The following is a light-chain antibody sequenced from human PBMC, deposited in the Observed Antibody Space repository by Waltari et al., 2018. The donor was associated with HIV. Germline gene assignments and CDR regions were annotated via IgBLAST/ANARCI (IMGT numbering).Light chain of an antibody. CDR2: AAS. Sequence: DIQMTQSPSSLSASVGDRVTITCRASQDIRNYLAWYQQKAGTAPKLLIYAASILQSGVPFRFSGGESGTDFTLTISSLQPEDVATYDCQKYIIVPYTFGQGTKLEIK. CDR1: QDIRNY. J-gene: IGKJ2*01. CDR3: QKYIIVPYT. V-gene: IGKV1-27*01.